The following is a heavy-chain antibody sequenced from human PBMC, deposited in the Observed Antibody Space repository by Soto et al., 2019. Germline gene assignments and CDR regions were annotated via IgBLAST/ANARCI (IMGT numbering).Heavy chain of an antibody. V-gene: IGHV3-15*01. Sequence: EVQLVESGGGLVKPGGSLRLSCAASGFTFSNAWLSWVRQAPGKGLEWVGRIKSKTDGGTTDYTAPVKGRFTISRDDSKNTLYLQMTSLKTEGTAVYYCTTGSTSTKNYWGQGAVVAVSS. D-gene: IGHD6-6*01. CDR3: TTGSTSTKNY. CDR1: GFTFSNAW. CDR2: IKSKTDGGTT. J-gene: IGHJ4*02.